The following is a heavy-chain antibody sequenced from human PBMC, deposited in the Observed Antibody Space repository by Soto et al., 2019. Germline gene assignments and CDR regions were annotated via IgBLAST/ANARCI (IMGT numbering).Heavy chain of an antibody. D-gene: IGHD3-22*01. CDR1: GGSFSGYY. CDR3: ARGRRYYYDSSGYLNDY. J-gene: IGHJ4*02. CDR2: INHSGST. V-gene: IGHV4-34*01. Sequence: PSETLSLTCAVYGGSFSGYYWSWIRQPPGKGLEWIGEINHSGSTNYNSSLKSRVTISVDTSKNQFSLKLSSVTAADTAVYYCARGRRYYYDSSGYLNDYWGQGTLVTVSS.